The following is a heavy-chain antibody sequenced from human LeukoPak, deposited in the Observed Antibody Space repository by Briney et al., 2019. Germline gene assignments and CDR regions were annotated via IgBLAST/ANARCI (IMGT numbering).Heavy chain of an antibody. J-gene: IGHJ5*02. Sequence: PSETLSLTCTVSGGSISSSSYYWGWIRQPPGKGLEWIGSIYYSGSTYYNPSLKSRVTISVDTSKNQFSLKLSSVTAADTAVYYCARDLSGSYYLGLGWFDPWGQGTLVTVSS. CDR1: GGSISSSSYY. V-gene: IGHV4-39*07. CDR2: IYYSGST. D-gene: IGHD1-26*01. CDR3: ARDLSGSYYLGLGWFDP.